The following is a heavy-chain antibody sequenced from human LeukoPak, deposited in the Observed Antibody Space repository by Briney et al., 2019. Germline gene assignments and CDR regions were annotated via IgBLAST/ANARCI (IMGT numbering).Heavy chain of an antibody. CDR3: ARVDYGGKEFDY. CDR2: ISGYNGNT. J-gene: IGHJ4*02. CDR1: GYTFTTYN. Sequence: ASVKVSCKAAGYTFTTYNFNWVRQAPGQGLEWMGWISGYNGNTNYAQKLQGRVTMTTDTSTSTAYMELRSLKSDDTAVCYCARVDYGGKEFDYWGQGTLVTVSS. V-gene: IGHV1-18*01. D-gene: IGHD4-23*01.